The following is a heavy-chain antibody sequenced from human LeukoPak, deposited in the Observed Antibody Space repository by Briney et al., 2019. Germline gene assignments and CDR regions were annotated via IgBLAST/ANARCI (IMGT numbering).Heavy chain of an antibody. CDR2: INAYNGST. V-gene: IGHV1-18*01. J-gene: IGHJ4*02. D-gene: IGHD6-6*01. CDR1: GYTFTGYG. CDR3: AREWRIAARRGFDY. Sequence: ASVKVSCKASGYTFTGYGINWVRQAPGQGLEWMGWINAYNGSTNYAQKLQGRVTMTTDTSTSTAYMELRSLRSDDTAVYFCAREWRIAARRGFDYWGQGTLVTVSS.